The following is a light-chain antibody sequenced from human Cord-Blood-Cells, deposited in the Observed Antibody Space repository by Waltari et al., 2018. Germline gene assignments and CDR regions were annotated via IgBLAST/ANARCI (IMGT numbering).Light chain of an antibody. Sequence: QSVLTQPPSVSAAPGQKVTISCSGSSSNIGNNYVPWYQQLPGTAPKLLIYENNKLPSGIPDRFSGSKSGTSATLGITGLQTGDEADYYCGTCDSSLSAWVFGGGTKLTVL. J-gene: IGLJ3*02. CDR3: GTCDSSLSAWV. CDR1: SSNIGNNY. V-gene: IGLV1-51*02. CDR2: ENN.